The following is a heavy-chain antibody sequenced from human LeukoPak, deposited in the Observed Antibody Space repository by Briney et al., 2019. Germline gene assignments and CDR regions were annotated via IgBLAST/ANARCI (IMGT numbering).Heavy chain of an antibody. D-gene: IGHD2-21*02. CDR3: ARVVTRIGDAFDI. Sequence: GGSVKVSCKASGYTFTSYYMHWVRQAPGQGLEWMGIINPSGGSTSYAQKFQGRVTMTRDTSTSTVYMELSGLRSEDTAVYYCARVVTRIGDAFDIWGQGTMVTVSS. CDR1: GYTFTSYY. CDR2: INPSGGST. J-gene: IGHJ3*02. V-gene: IGHV1-46*01.